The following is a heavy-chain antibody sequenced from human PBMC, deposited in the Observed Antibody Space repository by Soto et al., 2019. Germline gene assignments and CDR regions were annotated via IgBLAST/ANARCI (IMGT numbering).Heavy chain of an antibody. D-gene: IGHD5-12*01. CDR2: IYWDDDK. J-gene: IGHJ2*01. CDR3: AHLLRAGYLYGYFDL. V-gene: IGHV2-5*02. Sequence: QITLKESGPTLVKPTQTLTLTCTFSGLSLSTSGVGVGWIRQPPGKALEWLAFIYWDDDKRYSPSLKSRLTINKDTSKNKVVLTMTKIDPVYKATYYSAHLLRAGYLYGYFDLWGRGTLVTVSS. CDR1: GLSLSTSGVG.